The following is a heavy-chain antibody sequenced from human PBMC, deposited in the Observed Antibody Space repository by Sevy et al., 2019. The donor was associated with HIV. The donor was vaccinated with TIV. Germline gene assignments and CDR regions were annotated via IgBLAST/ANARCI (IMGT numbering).Heavy chain of an antibody. CDR2: ISAYNGNT. J-gene: IGHJ6*03. V-gene: IGHV1-18*01. Sequence: ASVKVSCKASGYTFTSYGISWVRQAPGQGLEWMGWISAYNGNTNYAQKLQGRVTMTTDTSTSTAYMELRSLRSDDTAVYYCARKRGYSGYQPNYYYMDVWGKGTTVTVSS. CDR1: GYTFTSYG. CDR3: ARKRGYSGYQPNYYYMDV. D-gene: IGHD5-12*01.